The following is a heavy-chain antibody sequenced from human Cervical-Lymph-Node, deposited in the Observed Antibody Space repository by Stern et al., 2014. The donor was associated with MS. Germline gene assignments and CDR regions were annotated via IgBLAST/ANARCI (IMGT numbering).Heavy chain of an antibody. Sequence: VQLVQSGGGLVKPGGSLRLSCAASGFTFRHAWMSWVRQAPGKGLEWVGRIKSKTDGGTIDYAATVKGRFTISRDDSKNTLFLQMNSLRTEDTAVYYCSRLNYYDSSGSSYYYYGLDVWGQGTTVTISS. CDR1: GFTFRHAW. V-gene: IGHV3-15*01. CDR3: SRLNYYDSSGSSYYYYGLDV. D-gene: IGHD3-22*01. J-gene: IGHJ6*02. CDR2: IKSKTDGGTI.